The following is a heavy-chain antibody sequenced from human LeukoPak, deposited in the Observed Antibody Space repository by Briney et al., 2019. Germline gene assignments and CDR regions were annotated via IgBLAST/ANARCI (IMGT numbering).Heavy chain of an antibody. D-gene: IGHD3-9*01. CDR3: ARGTLYTYYDILTGYLALDY. CDR2: IYYSGSA. J-gene: IGHJ4*02. Sequence: SETLSLTCTVSGGSISSYYWSWIRQPSGKGLEWIGYIYYSGSANYNPSLKRGVTISVDTSKNQFSLKLSSVTAADTAVYYCARGTLYTYYDILTGYLALDYWGQGTRVTVTS. CDR1: GGSISSYY. V-gene: IGHV4-59*01.